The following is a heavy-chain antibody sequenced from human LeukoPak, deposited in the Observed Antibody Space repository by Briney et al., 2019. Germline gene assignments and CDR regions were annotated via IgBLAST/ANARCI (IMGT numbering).Heavy chain of an antibody. D-gene: IGHD3-10*01. V-gene: IGHV3-53*01. Sequence: QPGGSLRLSCAASGFAVNDNYMGWVRQAPGKGLDWVSLIYSGGDTYYADSVKGRFTISRDDSRNTLYLQMNSLRAEDTAVYYCAKALGRSGPNWFDPWGQGTLVTVSS. CDR1: GFAVNDNY. J-gene: IGHJ5*02. CDR2: IYSGGDT. CDR3: AKALGRSGPNWFDP.